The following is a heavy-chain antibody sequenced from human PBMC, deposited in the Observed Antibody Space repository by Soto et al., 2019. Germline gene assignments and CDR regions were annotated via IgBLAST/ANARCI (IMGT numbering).Heavy chain of an antibody. Sequence: QVQLVQSGAEVKKPGASVKVSCKASGYTFSRSGISWVRQAPGQGLEWMGWINGYNGNTNYTQKMQGRITRTTDTPTRTAYMELRSRRSDDTAVYYCARMGDVPYYYYGMDVWGQGTTVIVSS. V-gene: IGHV1-18*01. CDR3: ARMGDVPYYYYGMDV. D-gene: IGHD3-16*01. CDR2: INGYNGNT. J-gene: IGHJ6*02. CDR1: GYTFSRSG.